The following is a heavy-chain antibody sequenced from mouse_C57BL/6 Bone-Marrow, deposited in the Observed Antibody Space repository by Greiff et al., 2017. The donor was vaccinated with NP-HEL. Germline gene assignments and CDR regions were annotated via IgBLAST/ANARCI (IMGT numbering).Heavy chain of an antibody. D-gene: IGHD1-1*01. V-gene: IGHV1-76*01. J-gene: IGHJ3*01. Sequence: QVQLKQSGAELVRPGASVKLSCKASGYTFTDYYINWVKQRPGQGLEWIARIYPGSGNTYYNEKFKGKATLTAEKSSSTAYMQLSSLTSEDSAVYFCARSFYYGSRSFAYWGQGTLVTVSA. CDR2: IYPGSGNT. CDR1: GYTFTDYY. CDR3: ARSFYYGSRSFAY.